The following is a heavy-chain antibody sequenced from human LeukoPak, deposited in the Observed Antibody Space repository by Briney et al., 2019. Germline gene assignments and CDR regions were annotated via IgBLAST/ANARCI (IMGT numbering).Heavy chain of an antibody. CDR1: GFTFSSYA. J-gene: IGHJ4*02. CDR3: AKWVGNTGAFDY. Sequence: GGSLRLSCAASGFTFSSYAMSWVRQALGKGLEWVSAISGSGGSTYYADSVKGRFTISRDNSKNTLYLQMNSLRAEDTAVYYCAKWVGNTGAFDYWGQGTLVTVSS. CDR2: ISGSGGST. D-gene: IGHD1/OR15-1a*01. V-gene: IGHV3-23*01.